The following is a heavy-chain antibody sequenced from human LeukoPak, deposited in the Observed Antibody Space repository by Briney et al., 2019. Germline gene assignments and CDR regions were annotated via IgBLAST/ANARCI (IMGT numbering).Heavy chain of an antibody. D-gene: IGHD2-2*01. J-gene: IGHJ6*03. V-gene: IGHV4-31*01. CDR2: IYYSGST. CDR3: ARVIRDFVVVPAAGYYYYMDV. CDR1: GCSISSGGYY. Sequence: PSQTLSLTCTVSGCSISSGGYYWSWLRQHPGKGLEWIGYIYYSGSTYYNPSLKSPVTISVDTSKNQFSLKLSSVTAADTAVYYCARVIRDFVVVPAAGYYYYMDVWGKGTTVTVSS.